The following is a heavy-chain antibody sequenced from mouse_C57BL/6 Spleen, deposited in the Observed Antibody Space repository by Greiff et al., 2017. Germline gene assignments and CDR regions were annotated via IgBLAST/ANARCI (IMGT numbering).Heavy chain of an antibody. CDR3: ARRLRYYAMDY. Sequence: EVHLVESGGGLVKPGGSLKLSCAASGFTFSDYGMHWVRQAPEKGLEWVAYISSGSSTIYYADTVKGRFTISRDNAKNTLFLQMTSLRSEDTAMYYCARRLRYYAMDYWGQGTSVTVSS. CDR1: GFTFSDYG. D-gene: IGHD2-4*01. V-gene: IGHV5-17*01. CDR2: ISSGSSTI. J-gene: IGHJ4*01.